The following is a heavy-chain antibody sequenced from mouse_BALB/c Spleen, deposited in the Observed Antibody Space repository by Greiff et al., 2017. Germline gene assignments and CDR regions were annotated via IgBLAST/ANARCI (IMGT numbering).Heavy chain of an antibody. CDR1: GYSITSGYY. CDR3: ASEGSSGNFDY. Sequence: DVKLQESGPGLVKPSQSLSLTCSVTGYSITSGYYWNWIRQFPGNKLEWMGYISYDGSNNYNPSLKNRISITRDTSKNQFFLKLNSVTTEDTATYYCASEGSSGNFDYWGQGTTLTVSS. J-gene: IGHJ2*01. D-gene: IGHD3-1*01. V-gene: IGHV3-6*02. CDR2: ISYDGSN.